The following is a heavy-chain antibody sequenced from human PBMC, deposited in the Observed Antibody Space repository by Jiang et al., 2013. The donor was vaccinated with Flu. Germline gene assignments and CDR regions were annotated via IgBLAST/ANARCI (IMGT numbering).Heavy chain of an antibody. CDR1: GYTFTSYA. CDR3: ARKGDYYYYYGMDV. Sequence: KASGYTFTSYAMNWVRQAPGQGLEWMGWINTNTGNPTYAQGFTGRFVFSLDTSVSTAYLQISSLKAEDTAVYYCARKGDYYYYYGMDVWGQGTTVTVSS. CDR2: INTNTGNP. J-gene: IGHJ6*02. V-gene: IGHV7-4-1*02.